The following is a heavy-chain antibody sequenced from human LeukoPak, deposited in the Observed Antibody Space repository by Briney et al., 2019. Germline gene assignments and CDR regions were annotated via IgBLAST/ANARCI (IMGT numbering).Heavy chain of an antibody. J-gene: IGHJ4*02. D-gene: IGHD5-24*01. CDR3: ARADRDGNKRFLD. CDR1: GFTFSNYS. CDR2: VSSSGTTT. Sequence: PGGSLRLSCAASGFTFSNYSINWVRQAPGKGLEWASYVSSSGTTTYYADSVKGRFTISRDNGKNLVSLQMNSLRDEDTAVYYCARADRDGNKRFLDWGQGTLVTVSS. V-gene: IGHV3-48*02.